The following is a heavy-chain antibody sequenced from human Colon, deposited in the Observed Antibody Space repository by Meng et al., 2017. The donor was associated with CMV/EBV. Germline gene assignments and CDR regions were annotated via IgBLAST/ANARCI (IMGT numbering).Heavy chain of an antibody. CDR1: GFTFDDYA. Sequence: SLKISCAASGFTFDDYAMHWVRQPPGKGLEWVSGINWSGGSIGYADSVKGRFTISRDNSKNSLYLQMNSLRAEDTALYYCGKDRSSSGWYGTMKWGQGTLVTDSS. J-gene: IGHJ4*02. V-gene: IGHV3-9*01. CDR3: GKDRSSSGWYGTMK. D-gene: IGHD6-19*01. CDR2: INWSGGSI.